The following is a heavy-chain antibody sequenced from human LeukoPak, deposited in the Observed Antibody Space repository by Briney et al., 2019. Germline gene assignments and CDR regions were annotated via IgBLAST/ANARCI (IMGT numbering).Heavy chain of an antibody. D-gene: IGHD5-18*01. CDR3: AKDHSYGLMSLNFDY. CDR1: GFTFSSYA. V-gene: IGHV3-23*01. CDR2: ISGSGGST. J-gene: IGHJ4*02. Sequence: GGSLRLSCAASGFTFSSYAMSWVRQAPGKGLEWVSAISGSGGSTYYADSVKGRFTISRDNSKNTLYLQMNSLRAEDTAVYYCAKDHSYGLMSLNFDYWGQGTLVTVSS.